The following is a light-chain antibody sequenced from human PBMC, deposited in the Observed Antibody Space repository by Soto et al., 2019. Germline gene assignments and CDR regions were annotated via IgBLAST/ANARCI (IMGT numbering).Light chain of an antibody. J-gene: IGKJ3*01. CDR2: AS. CDR3: QHYGTSAL. V-gene: IGKV3-20*01. CDR1: QSVSDMY. Sequence: EIVLTQSPGTLSLSPGERATLSCRASQSVSDMYLAWYQQKPGQAPRLLIYASNRATGIPDRFSGSGSGTAFTLTISRLEPEDFAVYYCQHYGTSALFGPGTKVEIK.